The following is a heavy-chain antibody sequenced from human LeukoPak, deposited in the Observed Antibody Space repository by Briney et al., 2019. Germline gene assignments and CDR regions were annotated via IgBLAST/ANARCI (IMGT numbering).Heavy chain of an antibody. D-gene: IGHD5-18*01. V-gene: IGHV4-59*01. J-gene: IGHJ4*02. CDR1: GGSISSFY. CDR2: IYYSGRT. Sequence: SETLSLTCTVSGGSISSFYWNWIRLPPGKGLELIGYIYYSGRTNYNPSLKSRVTISVDSSKNQFSLKLSSVTAADTARYYCARGRKYTYGYTVTELGSGYLDYWGQGTLVTVSS. CDR3: ARGRKYTYGYTVTELGSGYLDY.